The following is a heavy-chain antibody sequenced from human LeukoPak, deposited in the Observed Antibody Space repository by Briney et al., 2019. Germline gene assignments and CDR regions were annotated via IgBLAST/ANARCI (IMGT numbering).Heavy chain of an antibody. Sequence: ASVKVSCKASGYTFDDYAISWVRQAPGQGLEWMGWINTYNGDTITAQKFQGRVTLTTDTSTTTASMELGSLRSDDTAFYYCARDSAILGIFFDSWGQGTLVTVSS. CDR3: ARDSAILGIFFDS. CDR1: GYTFDDYA. CDR2: INTYNGDT. D-gene: IGHD2/OR15-2a*01. V-gene: IGHV1-18*01. J-gene: IGHJ4*02.